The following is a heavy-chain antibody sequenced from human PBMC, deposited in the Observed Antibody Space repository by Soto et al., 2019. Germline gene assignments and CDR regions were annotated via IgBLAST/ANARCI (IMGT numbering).Heavy chain of an antibody. V-gene: IGHV4-4*02. CDR1: KGSSSNDDW. J-gene: IGHJ3*02. Sequence: SETLSVTCGVAKGSSSNDDWWTWVRQSPGKGLEWIGEVHHTGRSGSTNYNPSLRSRASISLDTSKTQVSLRLSSVTAADTAVYYCTITTRAFCTPDIWGQGTTVTVSS. CDR2: VHHTGRSGST. D-gene: IGHD2-2*01. CDR3: TITTRAFCTPDI.